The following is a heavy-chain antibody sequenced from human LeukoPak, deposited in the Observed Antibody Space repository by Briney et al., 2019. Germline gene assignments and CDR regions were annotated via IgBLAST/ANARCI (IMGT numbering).Heavy chain of an antibody. Sequence: GGSLRLSCVASGFIFSNYGMHWVRQAPGKGLEWVAVIWSTGTKKDYADSVKGRFTISRDNTKNTLYLQMNSLRAEDTAVYYCARKRDGSGTYFNNYFYYHYMDVWGKGTTVTVTS. V-gene: IGHV3-33*01. J-gene: IGHJ6*03. CDR1: GFIFSNYG. CDR2: IWSTGTKK. CDR3: ARKRDGSGTYFNNYFYYHYMDV. D-gene: IGHD3-10*01.